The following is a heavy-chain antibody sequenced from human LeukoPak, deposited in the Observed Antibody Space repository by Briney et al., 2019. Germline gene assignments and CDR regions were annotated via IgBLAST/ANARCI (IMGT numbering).Heavy chain of an antibody. D-gene: IGHD4-17*01. CDR1: GYTFTGYY. Sequence: ASVKVSCKASGYTFTGYYMHWVRQAPGQGLEWMGWINPNSGGTNYAQKFQGRVTMTRDTSISTAYMELRSLRSDDTAVYYCARDQTTKGFDPWGRGTLVTVSS. V-gene: IGHV1-2*02. J-gene: IGHJ5*02. CDR3: ARDQTTKGFDP. CDR2: INPNSGGT.